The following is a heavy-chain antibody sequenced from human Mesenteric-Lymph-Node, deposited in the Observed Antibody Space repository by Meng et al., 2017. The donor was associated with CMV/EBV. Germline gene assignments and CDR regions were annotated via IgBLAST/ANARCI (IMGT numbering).Heavy chain of an antibody. CDR2: IIPIFGTA. CDR1: GGTFSSYA. D-gene: IGHD5-12*01. V-gene: IGHV1-69*01. CDR3: AREGGDSGYDFLFDY. Sequence: SGGTFSSYAISWVRQATGQGLEWMGGIIPIFGTANYAQKFQGRVTITADESTSTAYMELSSLRSEDTAVYYCAREGGDSGYDFLFDYWGQGTLVTVSS. J-gene: IGHJ4*02.